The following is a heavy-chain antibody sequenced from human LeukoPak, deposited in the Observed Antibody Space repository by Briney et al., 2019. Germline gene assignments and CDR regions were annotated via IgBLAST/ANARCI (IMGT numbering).Heavy chain of an antibody. Sequence: SETLSLTCTVSGGSISSFLWSWIRQPPGKGLEWIGYINYSGTTNYNPSLKSRVTISVDTSKNQFSLKLSSVTAADTAVYYCARVNPDYYYYMDVWGKGTTVTVSS. CDR3: ARVNPDYYYYMDV. V-gene: IGHV4-59*08. CDR1: GGSISSFL. CDR2: INYSGTT. J-gene: IGHJ6*03.